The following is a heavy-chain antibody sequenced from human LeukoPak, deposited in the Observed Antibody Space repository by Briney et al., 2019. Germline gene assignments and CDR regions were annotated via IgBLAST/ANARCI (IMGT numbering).Heavy chain of an antibody. CDR2: IYHSGST. J-gene: IGHJ5*02. CDR3: AREVITELPEAGFDP. D-gene: IGHD1-7*01. CDR1: GYSISSGYY. V-gene: IGHV4-38-2*02. Sequence: SETLSLTCTVSGYSISSGYYWGWIRQPPGKGLEWIGSIYHSGSTYYNPSLKSRVTISVDTSKNQFSLKLSSVTAADTAVYYCAREVITELPEAGFDPWGQGTLVTVSS.